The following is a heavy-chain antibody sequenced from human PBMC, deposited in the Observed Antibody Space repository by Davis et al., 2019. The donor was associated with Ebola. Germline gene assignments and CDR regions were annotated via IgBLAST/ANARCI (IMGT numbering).Heavy chain of an antibody. J-gene: IGHJ4*02. CDR3: ARDHSSNYYGLDY. CDR1: GFTVSSNY. V-gene: IGHV3-53*01. CDR2: IYSGGST. Sequence: GGSLTLSCAASGFTVSSNYMSWVRQAPGKGLEWVSVIYSGGSTYYADSVKGRFTISRHNSKNTLYLQLNSLGAEDTAVYYCARDHSSNYYGLDYWGQGTLVTVSS. D-gene: IGHD4-11*01.